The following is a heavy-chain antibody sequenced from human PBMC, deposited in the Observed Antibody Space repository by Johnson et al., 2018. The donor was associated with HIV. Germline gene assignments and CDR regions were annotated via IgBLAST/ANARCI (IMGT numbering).Heavy chain of an antibody. J-gene: IGHJ3*02. CDR3: GSEKLSVCGFAAFEI. V-gene: IGHV3-20*04. Sequence: QLVESGGGVVRPGGSLRLSCAASGFTYDDYGMNWVRQAPGKGLEWVSGINWNGGSTGYADSVKGRFTISRDNSKNTLYLQRNCLRVDDTAVDYCGSEKLSVCGFAAFEIRGQGTMFIVSS. D-gene: IGHD2-21*01. CDR1: GFTYDDYG. CDR2: INWNGGST.